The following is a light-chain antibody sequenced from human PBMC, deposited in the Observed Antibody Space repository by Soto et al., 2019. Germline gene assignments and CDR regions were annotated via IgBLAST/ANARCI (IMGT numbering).Light chain of an antibody. J-gene: IGLJ1*01. CDR2: ENK. CDR3: GTWDSSPSAGV. V-gene: IGLV1-51*02. CDR1: GPTIGRNL. Sequence: SLLTQPPPVSAAPGQKGTIPRSGRGPTIGRNLVSWYQQVPGTAPKLLIYENKKRPSGIPDRFSASKSGTSASLGITGLQTGDEADYYCGTWDSSPSAGVFGTGTKVTVL.